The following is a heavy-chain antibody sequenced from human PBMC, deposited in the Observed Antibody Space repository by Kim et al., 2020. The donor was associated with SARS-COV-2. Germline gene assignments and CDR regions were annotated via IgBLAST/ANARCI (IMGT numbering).Heavy chain of an antibody. Sequence: GGSLRLSCAASGFRFNGYYMTWVRQAPGKGPEWVANINHDGSEKNYVDSVKGRFTISRDNAKNSLYLQMNSLRAEDTAIYYCARGMTCSIYWGLGTLV. J-gene: IGHJ4*02. CDR2: INHDGSEK. V-gene: IGHV3-7*01. CDR3: ARGMTCSIY. D-gene: IGHD3-10*02. CDR1: GFRFNGYY.